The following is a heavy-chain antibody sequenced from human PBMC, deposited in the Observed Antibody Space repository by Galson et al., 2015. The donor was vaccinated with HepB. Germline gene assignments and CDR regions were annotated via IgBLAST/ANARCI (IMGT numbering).Heavy chain of an antibody. J-gene: IGHJ4*02. V-gene: IGHV3-30*18. CDR3: AKEGVPKSTVTTFAYFDY. CDR1: GFTSSSYG. CDR2: ISYDGSNK. D-gene: IGHD4-17*01. Sequence: SLRLSCAASGFTSSSYGMHWVRQAPGKGLEWVAVISYDGSNKYYADSVKGRFTISRDNSKNTLYLQMNSLRAEDTAVYYCAKEGVPKSTVTTFAYFDYWGQGTLVTVSS.